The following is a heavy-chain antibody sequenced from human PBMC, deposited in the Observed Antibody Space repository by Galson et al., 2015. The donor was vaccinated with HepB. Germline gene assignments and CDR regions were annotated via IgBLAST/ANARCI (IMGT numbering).Heavy chain of an antibody. D-gene: IGHD6-6*01. V-gene: IGHV3-15*01. Sequence: SLRLSCAASGFTFSNAWMSWVRQAPGKGLEWVGRIKSKTDGGTTDYAAPVKGRFTISRDDSKNTLYLQMNSLKTEDTAVYYCTTDRKYYYYYGMDVWGQGTTVTVSS. CDR3: TTDRKYYYYYGMDV. J-gene: IGHJ6*02. CDR1: GFTFSNAW. CDR2: IKSKTDGGTT.